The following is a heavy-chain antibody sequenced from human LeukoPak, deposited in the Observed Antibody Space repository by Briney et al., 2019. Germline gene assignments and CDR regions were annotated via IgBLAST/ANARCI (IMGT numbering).Heavy chain of an antibody. CDR3: ASELYGSDGDFSGSVGWFDP. Sequence: ASVKVSCKASGGTFSSYAISWVRQAPGQGLEWMGGIIPIFGTANYAQEFQGRVTITTDESTSTAYMELSSLRSEDTAVYYCASELYGSDGDFSGSVGWFDPWGQGTLVTVSS. V-gene: IGHV1-69*05. J-gene: IGHJ5*02. D-gene: IGHD4-17*01. CDR2: IIPIFGTA. CDR1: GGTFSSYA.